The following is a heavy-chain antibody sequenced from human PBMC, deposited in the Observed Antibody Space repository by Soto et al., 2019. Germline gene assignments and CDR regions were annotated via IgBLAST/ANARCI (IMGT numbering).Heavy chain of an antibody. V-gene: IGHV4-34*01. J-gene: IGHJ4*02. CDR1: GGSFSGYY. CDR2: INHSGST. D-gene: IGHD5-12*01. CDR3: AREYSGYAFLLAY. Sequence: QVQLQQWGAGLLKPSETLSLTCAVYGGSFSGYYWSWIRQPPGKGLEWIGEINHSGSTNYNPSLNHRINTSVDTSKNHFSLNLSSVTAADTAVYYCAREYSGYAFLLAYWGQGTLVTVSS.